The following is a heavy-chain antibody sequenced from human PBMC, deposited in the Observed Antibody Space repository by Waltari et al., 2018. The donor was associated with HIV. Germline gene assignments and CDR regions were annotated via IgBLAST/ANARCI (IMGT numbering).Heavy chain of an antibody. CDR3: AKDDSTGSSGYYPFHY. D-gene: IGHD3-22*01. Sequence: EVQLVESGGGLVQPGGSLRLSCAASGFPFTNYAMNWVRQAPGKGRGWVSAIRGRGGRKYYADSVKGRFTISRDNSKNTLYLQMNSLRAEDTALYYCAKDDSTGSSGYYPFHYWGQGTLITVSS. J-gene: IGHJ4*02. CDR2: IRGRGGRK. V-gene: IGHV3-23*04. CDR1: GFPFTNYA.